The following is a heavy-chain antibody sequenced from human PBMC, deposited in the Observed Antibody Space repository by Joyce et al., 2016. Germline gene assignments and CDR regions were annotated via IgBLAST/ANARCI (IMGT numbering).Heavy chain of an antibody. CDR3: AGNNYDLIDF. CDR1: GASITSYS. J-gene: IGHJ4*02. D-gene: IGHD4-11*01. CDR2: LYNRRST. Sequence: QVQLQESGPGLVKPSETLSLTCTVSGASITSYSWSWIRQPPGKGLEWIGCLYNRRSTSYNPSLKSRVTISVDTSKSQFSLRLSSVTAADTAVYYCAGNNYDLIDFWGQGTLVTVSS. V-gene: IGHV4-59*01.